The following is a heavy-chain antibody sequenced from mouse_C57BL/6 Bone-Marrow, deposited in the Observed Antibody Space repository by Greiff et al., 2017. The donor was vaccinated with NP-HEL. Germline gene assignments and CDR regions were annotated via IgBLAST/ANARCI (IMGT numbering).Heavy chain of an antibody. V-gene: IGHV1-72*01. Sequence: QVQLQQPGAELVKPGASVKLSCKASGYTFTSYWMHWVKQRPGRGLEWIGRIVPNSGGTKYNEKFKSKATLTVDKPSSTAYMQLSSLTSEDSAVYYCARGIYYYGWYCDVWGTGTTVTVSS. D-gene: IGHD1-1*01. CDR1: GYTFTSYW. CDR3: ARGIYYYGWYCDV. J-gene: IGHJ1*03. CDR2: IVPNSGGT.